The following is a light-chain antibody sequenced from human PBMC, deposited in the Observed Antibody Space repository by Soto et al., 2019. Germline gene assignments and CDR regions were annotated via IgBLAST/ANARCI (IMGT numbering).Light chain of an antibody. J-gene: IGKJ1*01. CDR2: WAS. CDR1: QNILYSSTTKNY. Sequence: DIVMTQSPDSLAVSLGEKATINCKSSQNILYSSTTKNYLVWYQQRPRRPPKLLIYWASTRESGVTDRFNGSGSGTDFTLTISGLQAEDVAFYYCQQYYSTPTFGQGTKVEVK. V-gene: IGKV4-1*01. CDR3: QQYYSTPT.